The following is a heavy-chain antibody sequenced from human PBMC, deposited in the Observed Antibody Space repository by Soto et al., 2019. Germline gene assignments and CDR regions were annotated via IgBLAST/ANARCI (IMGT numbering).Heavy chain of an antibody. V-gene: IGHV3-23*01. J-gene: IGHJ1*01. CDR3: AKDSPKHSGSRVDYFQH. CDR1: GFAFSSDA. D-gene: IGHD3-10*01. CDR2: ISASGDRT. Sequence: PGGSLRLSCTASGFAFSSDAINWVRQGPGQGLEWVTAISASGDRTYYSDSVKGRFTTSRDNAKSTLYLQMNSLGADDSAVYYCAKDSPKHSGSRVDYFQHWGQGTLVTVSS.